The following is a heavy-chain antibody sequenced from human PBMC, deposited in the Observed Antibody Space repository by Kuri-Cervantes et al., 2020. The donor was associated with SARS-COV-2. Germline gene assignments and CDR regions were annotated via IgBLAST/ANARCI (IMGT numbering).Heavy chain of an antibody. V-gene: IGHV1-8*01. CDR3: ASVPPSSTHYDY. J-gene: IGHJ4*02. CDR1: GYTFTSYD. CDR2: MNPNSGIA. Sequence: GGSLRLSCKASGYTFTSYDINWVRQATGQGLEWMGWMNPNSGIAGYAQKFQGRVTLTRDTSIGTAYMELSSLRSEDTAVYYCASVPPSSTHYDYWGQGTLVTVSS. D-gene: IGHD6-6*01.